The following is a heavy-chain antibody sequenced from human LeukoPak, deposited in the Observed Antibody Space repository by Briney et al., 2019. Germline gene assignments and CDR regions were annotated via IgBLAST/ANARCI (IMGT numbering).Heavy chain of an antibody. V-gene: IGHV3-7*04. J-gene: IGHJ4*02. D-gene: IGHD1-26*01. Sequence: GGSLRLSCAASGFTSSSYWMSWVRQAPGKGLEWVANIKQDGSEKYYVDSVKGRFTISRDNAKNSLYLQMNSLRAEDTAVYYCARGRDSGGPFDYWGQGPLVTVSS. CDR2: IKQDGSEK. CDR1: GFTSSSYW. CDR3: ARGRDSGGPFDY.